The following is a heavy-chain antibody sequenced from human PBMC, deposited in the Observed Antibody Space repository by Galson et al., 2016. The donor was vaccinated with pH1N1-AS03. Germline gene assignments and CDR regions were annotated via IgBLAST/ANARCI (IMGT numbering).Heavy chain of an antibody. CDR3: VTTAYAFGLGSVDAFDV. Sequence: SVKVSCKVSGNTLTELSIQWVRQAPGEGLDWMGGFDPDNTETVYAQKFQGRVTMTEDTSTDTAYMELSSLRSGDTAKYYSVTTAYAFGLGSVDAFDVWGQGTKVTVSS. J-gene: IGHJ3*01. V-gene: IGHV1-24*01. D-gene: IGHD3-16*01. CDR1: GNTLTELS. CDR2: FDPDNTET.